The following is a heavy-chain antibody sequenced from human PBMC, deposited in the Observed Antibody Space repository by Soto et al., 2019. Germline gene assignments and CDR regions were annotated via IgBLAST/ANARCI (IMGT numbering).Heavy chain of an antibody. CDR3: ARPHSSSWYGEYFQH. D-gene: IGHD6-13*01. CDR1: GFTFSDYD. CDR2: ISSSGSTI. Sequence: GGSLILSCAASGFTFSDYDMSWILQAPGKGLEWVSYISSSGSTIYYADSVKGRFTISRDNAKNSLYLQMNSLRAEDTAVYYCARPHSSSWYGEYFQHWGQGTLVTVSS. V-gene: IGHV3-11*01. J-gene: IGHJ1*01.